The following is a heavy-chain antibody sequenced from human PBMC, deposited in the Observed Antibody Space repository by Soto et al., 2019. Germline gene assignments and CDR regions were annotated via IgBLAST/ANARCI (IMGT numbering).Heavy chain of an antibody. CDR3: AKDQMGRGWRTLDS. D-gene: IGHD3-10*01. J-gene: IGHJ4*02. CDR2: ITYDGSST. CDR1: GLTFSGYG. Sequence: QVQMVESGGGVVQPGTSLRLSCVVTGLTFSGYGMHWVRQAPGKGLEWVADITYDGSSTYYADAVKGRFTVSRDNSKNILYLEMTGLRGDDTAMYYCAKDQMGRGWRTLDSWGQGTLVIVSS. V-gene: IGHV3-30*18.